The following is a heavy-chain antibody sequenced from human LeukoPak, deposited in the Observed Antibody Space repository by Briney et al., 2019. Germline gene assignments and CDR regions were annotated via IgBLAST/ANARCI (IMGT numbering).Heavy chain of an antibody. J-gene: IGHJ4*02. CDR2: INSDGSSR. V-gene: IGHV3-74*01. CDR3: ASASSHRIAAGGDY. D-gene: IGHD6-13*01. Sequence: GGSLKPSCAASGFTFSNYWMHWVRQAPGKGLVWVSRINSDGSSRNYADSVKGRFTISRDNAKNTLYLQMNSLRAEDTAVYYCASASSHRIAAGGDYWGQGTLVTVSS. CDR1: GFTFSNYW.